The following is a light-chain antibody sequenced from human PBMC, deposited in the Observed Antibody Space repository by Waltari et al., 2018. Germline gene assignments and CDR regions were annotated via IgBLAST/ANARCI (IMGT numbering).Light chain of an antibody. J-gene: IGLJ2*01. CDR2: DVS. CDR1: SSDIGAFNF. Sequence: QSGLTQPASVSGSPGQSSTISCAATSSDIGAFNFISWYQQRPGKAPELLVYDVSHRPSGVSTRFSGSKSDNTAALTISGLQAEDEAVYYCSSFSSSTAGIFGGGTKVTVL. CDR3: SSFSSSTAGI. V-gene: IGLV2-14*01.